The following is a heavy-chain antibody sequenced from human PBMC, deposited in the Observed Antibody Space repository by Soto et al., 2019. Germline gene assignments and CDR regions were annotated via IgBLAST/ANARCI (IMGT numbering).Heavy chain of an antibody. CDR3: AILATSYYYYYMDV. Sequence: QVQLVQSGAEVKKPGSSVKVSCKASGGTFSSYTISWVRQAPGQGLEWMGRIIPILGIANYAQKFQGRVTITADKSTSTAYMELSSLRSEDTAVYYCAILATSYYYYYMDVWGKGTTVTVSS. CDR1: GGTFSSYT. V-gene: IGHV1-69*02. D-gene: IGHD5-12*01. J-gene: IGHJ6*03. CDR2: IIPILGIA.